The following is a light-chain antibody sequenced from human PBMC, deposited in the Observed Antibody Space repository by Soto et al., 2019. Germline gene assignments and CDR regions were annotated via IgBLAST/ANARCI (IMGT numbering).Light chain of an antibody. CDR1: NIGSKT. Sequence: SYELTQPPSVSLAPGKTARITCGGNNIGSKTVHWYQQKPGQAPVLVIYYDSDRPSGIPERLSGSNSGNTATLTISRVEAGDVADYYCQVWDSGNGHHVVFGGGTKLTVL. V-gene: IGLV3-21*04. CDR2: YDS. J-gene: IGLJ2*01. CDR3: QVWDSGNGHHVV.